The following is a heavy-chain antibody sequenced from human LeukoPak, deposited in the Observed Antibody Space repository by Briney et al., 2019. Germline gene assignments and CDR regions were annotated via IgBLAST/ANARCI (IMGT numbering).Heavy chain of an antibody. CDR1: GGTFSSYA. Sequence: ASVKVSCKASGGTFSSYAISWVRQAPGQGLEWMGRIIPILGIANYAQKFQGRVTITADKSTSTAYMELSSLRSEDTAVYYCARSSSWPGGVDYWGQGTLVTVSS. CDR2: IIPILGIA. V-gene: IGHV1-69*04. D-gene: IGHD6-13*01. J-gene: IGHJ4*02. CDR3: ARSSSWPGGVDY.